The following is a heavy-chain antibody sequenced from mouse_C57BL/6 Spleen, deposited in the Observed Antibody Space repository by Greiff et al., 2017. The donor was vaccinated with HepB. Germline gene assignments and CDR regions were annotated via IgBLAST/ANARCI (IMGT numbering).Heavy chain of an antibody. Sequence: VQLKESGGGLVQPGGSMKLSCVASGFTFSNYWMNWVRQSPEKGLEWVAQIRLKSDNYATHYAESVKGRFTISRDDSKSSVYLQMNNLRAEDTGIYYCTGDSNYYFDYWGQGTTLTVSS. CDR1: GFTFSNYW. J-gene: IGHJ2*01. CDR2: IRLKSDNYAT. CDR3: TGDSNYYFDY. V-gene: IGHV6-3*01. D-gene: IGHD2-5*01.